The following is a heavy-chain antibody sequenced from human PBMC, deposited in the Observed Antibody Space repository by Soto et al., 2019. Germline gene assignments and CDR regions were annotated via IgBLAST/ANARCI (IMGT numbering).Heavy chain of an antibody. CDR1: GFTFSSYE. D-gene: IGHD2-2*03. CDR2: IGGSGSTI. CDR3: ARDMDIVVVPAAISSYYYGMDV. Sequence: PGGSLRLSCAASGFTFSSYEMNWVRQAPGKGLEWVSYIGGSGSTIYYADSVKGRFTISRDNAKNSLYLQMNSLRAEDTAVYYCARDMDIVVVPAAISSYYYGMDVWGQGTTVTVSS. V-gene: IGHV3-48*03. J-gene: IGHJ6*02.